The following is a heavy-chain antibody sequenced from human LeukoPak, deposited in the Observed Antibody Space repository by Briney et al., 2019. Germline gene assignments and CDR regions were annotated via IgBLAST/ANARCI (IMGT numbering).Heavy chain of an antibody. CDR3: AKDQGVNFFDY. CDR2: ISDNGGNT. J-gene: IGHJ4*02. CDR1: GFTFSSYG. V-gene: IGHV3-23*01. D-gene: IGHD2-8*01. Sequence: GGSLRLSCAASGFTFSSYGMSWVRQAPGKGLEWVSSISDNGGNTYYADSAKGRFTISRDNSKNTLYLQMNSLRAEDTAVYYCAKDQGVNFFDYWGQGTLVTVSS.